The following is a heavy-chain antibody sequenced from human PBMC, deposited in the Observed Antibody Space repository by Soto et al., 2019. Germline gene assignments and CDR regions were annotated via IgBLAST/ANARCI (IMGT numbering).Heavy chain of an antibody. V-gene: IGHV1-18*01. CDR3: ARGPPYKIGWYRDWFDS. D-gene: IGHD6-19*01. CDR2: ISGHNSNT. Sequence: HVELEQSGADVKKPGASVTVSCRASGYTFSNYGINWLRQAPGHGLEWMGWISGHNSNTRHAQNFQGRVTMTTDTTTRSAYWDRRSLTAGDTAIFYCARGPPYKIGWYRDWFDSWGQGTLGPVSS. CDR1: GYTFSNYG. J-gene: IGHJ5*01.